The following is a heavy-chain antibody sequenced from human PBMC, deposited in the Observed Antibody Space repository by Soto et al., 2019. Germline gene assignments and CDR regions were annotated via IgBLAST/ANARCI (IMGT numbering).Heavy chain of an antibody. J-gene: IGHJ6*04. Sequence: GGSLRLSCAASGFTFSSYAMSWVRQAPGKGLEWVSAISGSGGSTYYADSVKGRFTISRDNAKNSLYLQMNSLRAEDTAVYYCARDVAAYRGEGVWGKGTTVTVSS. CDR2: ISGSGGST. CDR1: GFTFSSYA. V-gene: IGHV3-23*01. CDR3: ARDVAAYRGEGV. D-gene: IGHD2-15*01.